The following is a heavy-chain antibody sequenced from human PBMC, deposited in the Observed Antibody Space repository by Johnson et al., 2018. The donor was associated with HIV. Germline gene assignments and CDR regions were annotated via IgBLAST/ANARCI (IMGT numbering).Heavy chain of an antibody. D-gene: IGHD1-1*01. J-gene: IGHJ3*02. Sequence: MQLVESGGGVVQPGRSLRLSCAASGFTVSSNYMSWVRQAPGKGLEWVSVIYSGGSTYYADSVKGRFTISRDNSKNTLYLQMNSLRAEDTAVYYCARGTGTDDAFDIWGQGTMVTVSS. CDR1: GFTVSSNY. CDR3: ARGTGTDDAFDI. V-gene: IGHV3-53*01. CDR2: IYSGGST.